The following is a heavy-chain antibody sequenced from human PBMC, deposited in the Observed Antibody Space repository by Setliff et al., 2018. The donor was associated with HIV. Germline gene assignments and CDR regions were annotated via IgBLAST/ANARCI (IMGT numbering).Heavy chain of an antibody. CDR3: ARRQSYYDILNGRAFDALDI. D-gene: IGHD3-9*01. Sequence: SETLSLTCTVSGYSISSGYCWGWVRQPPGKGLEWIGSVCHSGNTYYNPSLENRVTISVDTSKNQFSLKLRFVTAADTAVYSCARRQSYYDILNGRAFDALDIWGQGTKVTVSS. V-gene: IGHV4-38-2*02. CDR1: GYSISSGYC. CDR2: VCHSGNT. J-gene: IGHJ3*02.